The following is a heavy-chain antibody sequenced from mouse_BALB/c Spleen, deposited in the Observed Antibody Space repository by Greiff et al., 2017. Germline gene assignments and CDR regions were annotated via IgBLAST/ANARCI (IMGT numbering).Heavy chain of an antibody. CDR1: GFTFSSYY. CDR2: INSNGGST. D-gene: IGHD2-4*01. V-gene: IGHV5-6-2*01. J-gene: IGHJ3*01. CDR3: ARGGAPMSTPFDY. Sequence: DVKLLESGGGLVKLGGSLKLSCAASGFTFSSYYMSWVRQTPEKRLELVAAINSNGGSTYYPDTVKGRFTISRDNAKNTLYLQMSSLKSEDTALYYCARGGAPMSTPFDYWGQGTLVTVSA.